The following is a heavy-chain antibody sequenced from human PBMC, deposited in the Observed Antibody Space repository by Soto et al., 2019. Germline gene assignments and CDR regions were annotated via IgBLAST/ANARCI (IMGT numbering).Heavy chain of an antibody. V-gene: IGHV1-69*06. CDR2: IIPIFGTT. J-gene: IGHJ5*02. Sequence: QVHLMQSGAEVTKPGSSVKVSCKASGGTFGSDAITWVRQAPGQGLEWVGRIIPIFGTTNYAQNLQGRVTISADKSTLTSYMELHSLTSDDTALDYCARDRTYSGYYTTWLDPWGQGTQVTVSS. CDR3: ARDRTYSGYYTTWLDP. CDR1: GGTFGSDA. D-gene: IGHD3-22*01.